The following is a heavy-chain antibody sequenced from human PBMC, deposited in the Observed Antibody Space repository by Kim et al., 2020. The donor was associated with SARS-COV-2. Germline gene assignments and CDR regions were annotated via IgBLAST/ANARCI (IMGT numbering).Heavy chain of an antibody. CDR2: SGRT. CDR3: VRGRVSTAY. V-gene: IGHV4-59*09. J-gene: IGHJ4*02. D-gene: IGHD2-2*01. Sequence: SGRTNSNPSLKSRVTMAVDTSKNQFSLRRSSVTAADTAVYYCVRGRVSTAYWGQGTLVTVSS.